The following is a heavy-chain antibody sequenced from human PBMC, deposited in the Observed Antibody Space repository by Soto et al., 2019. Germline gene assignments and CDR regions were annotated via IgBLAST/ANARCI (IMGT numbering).Heavy chain of an antibody. J-gene: IGHJ6*02. CDR2: TFTGGST. CDR1: GFSVTTNY. Sequence: EVQLVETGGGLIQPGGSLRLSCLASGFSVTTNYIIWVRQPPGKGLEWVSTTFTGGSTHYADSVKGRFSISRDNSKNKVYLPMNHLRVEDKAVYYFAKKPPSSIQGWAFGMDVWGQGTTVSVSS. CDR3: AKKPPSSIQGWAFGMDV. V-gene: IGHV3-53*02. D-gene: IGHD1-26*01.